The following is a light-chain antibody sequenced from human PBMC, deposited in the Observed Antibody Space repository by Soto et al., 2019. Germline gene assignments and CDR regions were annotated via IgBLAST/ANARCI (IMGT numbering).Light chain of an antibody. CDR1: QSVSSSY. Sequence: EIVLTQSPGTLSLSPGGRATLSCRGRQSVSSSYLSWYQHKPGQAPRLLIYGASSRATVIPDRFSGSGSETDFTLTISRLEPEDFAVYYCHQYGRSPALTFGGGTKVEI. V-gene: IGKV3-20*01. CDR2: GAS. J-gene: IGKJ4*01. CDR3: HQYGRSPALT.